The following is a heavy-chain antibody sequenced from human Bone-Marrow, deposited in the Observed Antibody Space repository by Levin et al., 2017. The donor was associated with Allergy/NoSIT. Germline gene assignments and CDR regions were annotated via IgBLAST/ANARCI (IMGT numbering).Heavy chain of an antibody. D-gene: IGHD4-17*01. CDR1: GNSLTSYW. Sequence: KFGESLKISCKGSGNSLTSYWIAWVRQVSGKGLECMGIIHFGDSDSRYSPSFQGHVTFSVDKSINTAYLQWDSLKASDNAMYYCARGDYGDSILAWGGAFDIWGQGTMVTVSS. V-gene: IGHV5-51*01. CDR2: IHFGDSDS. CDR3: ARGDYGDSILAWGGAFDI. J-gene: IGHJ3*02.